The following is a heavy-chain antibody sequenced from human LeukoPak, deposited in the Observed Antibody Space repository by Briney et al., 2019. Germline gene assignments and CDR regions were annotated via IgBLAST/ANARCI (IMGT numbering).Heavy chain of an antibody. CDR1: GGSFSGYY. J-gene: IGHJ5*02. V-gene: IGHV4-34*01. D-gene: IGHD6-19*01. Sequence: TSETLSLTCAVYGGSFSGYYWSWIRQPPGKGLEWIGEINHSGSTNYNPSLKSRVTISVDTSKNQFSLKLSSVTAADTAVYYCARYTGIAVADTGNNWFDPWGQGTLVTVSS. CDR2: INHSGST. CDR3: ARYTGIAVADTGNNWFDP.